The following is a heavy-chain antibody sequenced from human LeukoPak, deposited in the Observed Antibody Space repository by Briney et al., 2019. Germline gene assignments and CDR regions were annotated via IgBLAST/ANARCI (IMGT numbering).Heavy chain of an antibody. CDR1: GYTFRDYY. V-gene: IGHV1-2*02. CDR2: IDPKSGGP. J-gene: IGHJ3*01. Sequence: GASVKVSCKASGYTFRDYYMHWVRQAPGQGLEWMGWIDPKSGGPNYAQKFQGRVTLTSDTSVSTSYMELSRLTSDDTAAYYCARGGFHHGFDFWGQGTVVTVSS. CDR3: ARGGFHHGFDF.